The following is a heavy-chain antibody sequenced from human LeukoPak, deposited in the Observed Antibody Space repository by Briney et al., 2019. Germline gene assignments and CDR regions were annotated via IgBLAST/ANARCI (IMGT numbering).Heavy chain of an antibody. V-gene: IGHV1-18*01. CDR3: ARGLVATTEIDY. CDR2: ISAYNGNT. Sequence: GASVKVSCKASGYTFTSYGISWVRQAPGQGLEWMGWISAYNGNTNYAQKLQGRVTMTTDTATSTAYTDLKSLRSDDTAVYYCARGLVATTEIDYWGQGTLVTVSS. CDR1: GYTFTSYG. J-gene: IGHJ4*02. D-gene: IGHD5-12*01.